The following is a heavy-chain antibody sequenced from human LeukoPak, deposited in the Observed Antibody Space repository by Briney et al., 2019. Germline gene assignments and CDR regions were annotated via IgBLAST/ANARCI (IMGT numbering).Heavy chain of an antibody. CDR1: GGSISSYY. CDR3: ARVRSGSLDY. CDR2: IYTSGST. Sequence: PSETLSLTCTVSGGSISSYYWSWIRQPPGKGLEWIGCIYTSGSTNYNPSLKSRVTMSVDTSKNQFSLKLSSVTAADTAVYYCARVRSGSLDYWGQGTLITVSS. D-gene: IGHD1-26*01. J-gene: IGHJ4*02. V-gene: IGHV4-4*07.